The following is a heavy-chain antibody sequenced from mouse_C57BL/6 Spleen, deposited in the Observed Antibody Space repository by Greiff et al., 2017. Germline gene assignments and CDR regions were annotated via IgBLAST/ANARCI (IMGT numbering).Heavy chain of an antibody. V-gene: IGHV14-4*01. CDR3: TIVTVDY. D-gene: IGHD2-12*01. CDR2: IDPENGDT. Sequence: VQLQQSGAELVRPGASVKLSCTASGFNIKDDYMHWVKQRPEQGLEWIGWIDPENGDTEYASKVQGKATITADTSSNTAYLQLSSLTSEDTAVYYCTIVTVDYWGQGTTLTVSS. CDR1: GFNIKDDY. J-gene: IGHJ2*01.